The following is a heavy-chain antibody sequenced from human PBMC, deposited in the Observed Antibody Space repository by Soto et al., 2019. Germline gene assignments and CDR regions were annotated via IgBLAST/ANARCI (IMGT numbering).Heavy chain of an antibody. CDR2: IIDDGGKA. Sequence: SLRVSCSASGFNFSSYAMSCVRQAPGEGLEWVSAIIDDGGKAYYADSVKGRFTISRDNSKNTLSLQMNSLRAEDTAVYYCAKDNMEQWFVGGYFDYWGQGTQVTVSS. D-gene: IGHD6-19*01. J-gene: IGHJ4*02. V-gene: IGHV3-23*01. CDR3: AKDNMEQWFVGGYFDY. CDR1: GFNFSSYA.